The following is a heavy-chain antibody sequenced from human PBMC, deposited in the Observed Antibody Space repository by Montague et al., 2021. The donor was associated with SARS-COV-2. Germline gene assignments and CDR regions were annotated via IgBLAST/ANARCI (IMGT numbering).Heavy chain of an antibody. J-gene: IGHJ3*02. CDR1: GFTFSSYS. V-gene: IGHV3-21*01. CDR2: ISSSSSYI. D-gene: IGHD2-15*01. CDR3: GVVPLDAFDI. Sequence: SLRLSCAASGFTFSSYSMNWVRQAPGKGLEWVSSISSSSSYIYYADSVKGRFTISRVNAKNSLYLQMNSLRAEDTAVYYCGVVPLDAFDIWGQGTMVTVSS.